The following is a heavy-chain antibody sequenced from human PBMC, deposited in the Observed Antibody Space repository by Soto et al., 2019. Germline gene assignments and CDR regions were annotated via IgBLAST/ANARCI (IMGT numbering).Heavy chain of an antibody. CDR2: IRSKAYGGTT. D-gene: IGHD3-9*01. CDR1: GFTFGDYA. CDR3: RGYFDWLLWNYYYGMDV. J-gene: IGHJ6*01. Sequence: GGSLRLSCTASGFTFGDYAMSWVRQAPGKGLEWVGFIRSKAYGGTTEYAASVKGRFTISRDDSKSIAYLQMNSLKTEYTAVYYCRGYFDWLLWNYYYGMDVWGQGTTVTVSS. V-gene: IGHV3-49*04.